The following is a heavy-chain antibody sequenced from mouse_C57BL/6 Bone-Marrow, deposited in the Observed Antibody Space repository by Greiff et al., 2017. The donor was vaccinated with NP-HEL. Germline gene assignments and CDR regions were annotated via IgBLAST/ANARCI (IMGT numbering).Heavy chain of an antibody. CDR2: IYPGSGNT. Sequence: VQLQQSGAELVRPGASVKLSCKASGYTFTDYYINWVKQRPGQGLEWIARIYPGSGNTYYNEKFKGKATLTAEKSSSTAYMQLSSLTSEDSAVYFCARGNWAFYAMDYWGQGTSVTVSS. CDR3: ARGNWAFYAMDY. D-gene: IGHD4-1*01. V-gene: IGHV1-76*01. CDR1: GYTFTDYY. J-gene: IGHJ4*01.